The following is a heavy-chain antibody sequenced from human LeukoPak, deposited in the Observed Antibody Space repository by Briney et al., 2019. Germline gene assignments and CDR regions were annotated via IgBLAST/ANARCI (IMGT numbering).Heavy chain of an antibody. CDR2: LHLDGRT. V-gene: IGHV4-4*02. D-gene: IGHD3-3*01. J-gene: IGHJ4*02. CDR1: GASVTSTNW. Sequence: SETLSLTCDVAGASVTSTNWWTWVRQPPGKGLEWIGELHLDGRTNNNPSLKSRLIMSVDLPENHISLKLTSVTAADTAVYYCAREGGFYRPLDYSGQGTLVTVSS. CDR3: AREGGFYRPLDY.